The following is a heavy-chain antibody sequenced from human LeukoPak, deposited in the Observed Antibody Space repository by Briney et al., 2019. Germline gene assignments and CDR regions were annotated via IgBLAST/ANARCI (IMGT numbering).Heavy chain of an antibody. CDR2: INHSGST. CDR3: ARTVDTAMASFDY. Sequence: KPSETLSLTCAVYGGSFSGYYWSWIRPPPGKGLEWIGEINHSGSTNYNPSLKSRVTISVDTSKNQFSLKLSSVTAADTAVYYCARTVDTAMASFDYWGQGTLVTVSS. J-gene: IGHJ4*02. V-gene: IGHV4-34*01. D-gene: IGHD5-18*01. CDR1: GGSFSGYY.